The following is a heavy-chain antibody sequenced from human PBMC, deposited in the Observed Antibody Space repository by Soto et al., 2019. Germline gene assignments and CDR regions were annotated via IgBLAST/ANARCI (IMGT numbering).Heavy chain of an antibody. CDR2: INHSGST. V-gene: IGHV4-34*01. J-gene: IGHJ6*02. D-gene: IGHD6-13*01. CDR1: GGCFRGYY. Sequence: SETLSLTCAVCGGCFRGYYWSWIRQPPGKGLERIGEINHSGSTNYSPSLKSRVPISVDTSQNQFSLKLRSVTAADTAVYYCARGRLAAYYYYYYGMDVWGQGPTVTVSS. CDR3: ARGRLAAYYYYYYGMDV.